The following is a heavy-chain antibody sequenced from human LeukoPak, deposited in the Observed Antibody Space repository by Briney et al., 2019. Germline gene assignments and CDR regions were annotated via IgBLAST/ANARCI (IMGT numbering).Heavy chain of an antibody. J-gene: IGHJ4*02. Sequence: ASVKVSCKASGYTFTSYYMHWVRQAPGQGLEWMGWINPNSGGTNYAQKFQGRVTMTRDTSISTAYMELSRLRSDDTAVYYCARGIAVAGLFDYWGQGTLVTVSS. CDR2: INPNSGGT. V-gene: IGHV1-2*02. D-gene: IGHD6-19*01. CDR1: GYTFTSYY. CDR3: ARGIAVAGLFDY.